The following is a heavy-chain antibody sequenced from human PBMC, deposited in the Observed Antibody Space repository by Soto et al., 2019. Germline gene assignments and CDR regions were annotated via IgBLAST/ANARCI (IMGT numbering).Heavy chain of an antibody. D-gene: IGHD3-10*01. J-gene: IGHJ4*02. Sequence: GGSLRLSCAASGFTFSSYAMSWFRQAPGKGLEWVSAISGSGGSTYYADSVKGRFTISRDNSKNTLYLQMNSLRAEDTAVYYCAKVLRGKGGSGMFDYWGQGTLVTVSS. CDR1: GFTFSSYA. CDR3: AKVLRGKGGSGMFDY. CDR2: ISGSGGST. V-gene: IGHV3-23*01.